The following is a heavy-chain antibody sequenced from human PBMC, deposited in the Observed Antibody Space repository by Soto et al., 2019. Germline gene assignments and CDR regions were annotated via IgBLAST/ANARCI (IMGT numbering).Heavy chain of an antibody. CDR2: IYPGDSDT. V-gene: IGHV5-51*01. CDR1: GYSFTTYW. CDR3: ARHGGGNYPPLHDAFDI. D-gene: IGHD4-4*01. Sequence: GDSLKISCKGSGYSFTTYWIGWVRQMPGKGLEWMGIIYPGDSDTRYSPSFQGQVTISADKSISTAYLQWSGLKASDTAMYYCARHGGGNYPPLHDAFDIWGQGTMVTVS. J-gene: IGHJ3*02.